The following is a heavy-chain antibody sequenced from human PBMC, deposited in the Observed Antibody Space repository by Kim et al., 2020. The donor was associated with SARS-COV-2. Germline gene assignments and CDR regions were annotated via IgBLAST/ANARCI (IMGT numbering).Heavy chain of an antibody. D-gene: IGHD6-13*01. CDR1: GGSFSGYY. Sequence: SETLSLTCAVYGGSFSGYYWSWIRQPPGKGLEWIGEINHSGSTNYNPSLKSRVTISVDTSKNQFSLKLSSVTAADTAVYYCARGQGQQLPLNWFDPWGQG. CDR3: ARGQGQQLPLNWFDP. J-gene: IGHJ5*02. CDR2: INHSGST. V-gene: IGHV4-34*01.